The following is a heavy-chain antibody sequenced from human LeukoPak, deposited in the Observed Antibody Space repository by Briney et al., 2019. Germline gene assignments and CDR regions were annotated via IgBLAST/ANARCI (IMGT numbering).Heavy chain of an antibody. V-gene: IGHV3-21*01. CDR3: ARDLSGLRGAFDI. D-gene: IGHD3-16*01. J-gene: IGHJ3*02. CDR1: GFAFSSYS. Sequence: GGSLRLSCAASGFAFSSYSMNWVRQAPGKGLEWVSSISSSSSYIYYADSVKGRFTISRDNAKNSLYLQMNSLRAEDTAMYYCARDLSGLRGAFDIWGQGTMVTVSS. CDR2: ISSSSSYI.